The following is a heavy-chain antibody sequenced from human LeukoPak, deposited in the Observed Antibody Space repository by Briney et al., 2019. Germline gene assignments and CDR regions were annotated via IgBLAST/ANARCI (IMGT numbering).Heavy chain of an antibody. CDR1: GFTFSDYY. CDR3: ARAPPPVWGSYRSPYYFDY. D-gene: IGHD3-16*02. J-gene: IGHJ4*02. CDR2: ISSSGSTL. Sequence: GGSLRLSCAASGFTFSDYYMSWIRQAPGKGLEWVSYISSSGSTLYYADSVKGRFTISRDNAKNSLYLQMNSLRAEDTAVYYCARAPPPVWGSYRSPYYFDYWGQGTLVTVSS. V-gene: IGHV3-11*01.